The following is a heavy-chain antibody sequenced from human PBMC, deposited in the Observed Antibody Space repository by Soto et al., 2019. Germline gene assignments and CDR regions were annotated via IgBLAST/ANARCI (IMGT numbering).Heavy chain of an antibody. D-gene: IGHD3-3*01. CDR2: IYYSGST. V-gene: IGHV4-61*01. Sequence: SETLSLTCTVSGGSVSSGSYYWSWIRQPPGKGLEWIGYIYYSGSTNYNPSLKSRVTISVDTSKNQFSLKLSSVTAADTAVYYCARGLRYDFWSGYRPYNWFDPWRQGTLVTVSS. CDR3: ARGLRYDFWSGYRPYNWFDP. CDR1: GGSVSSGSYY. J-gene: IGHJ5*02.